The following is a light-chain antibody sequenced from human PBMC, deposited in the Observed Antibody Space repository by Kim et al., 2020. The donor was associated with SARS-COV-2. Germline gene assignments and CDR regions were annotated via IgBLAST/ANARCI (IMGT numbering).Light chain of an antibody. CDR2: YDS. CDR3: LVWDSGSDHPV. CDR1: SFGDKR. Sequence: ARGGSTCIAVGGNSFGDKRLDWTQPRPGRALLLYMYYDSDLPSGFPERFSGSNSGNTATLTISRVEAGDEADYYCLVWDSGSDHPVFGGGTQLTVL. J-gene: IGLJ2*01. V-gene: IGLV3-21*04.